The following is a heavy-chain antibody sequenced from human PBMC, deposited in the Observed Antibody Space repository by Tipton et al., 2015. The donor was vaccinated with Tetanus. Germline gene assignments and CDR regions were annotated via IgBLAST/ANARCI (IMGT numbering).Heavy chain of an antibody. CDR1: GASIKNSPYF. Sequence: LRLSCNVSGASIKNSPYFWNWIRRSPGKGLEWIGYIYYSGGTFYNPSLKSRVTMSVDTSKNQFSLNLTSVTAADTAVYYCARDQGGGRVVRLNWFDPWGQGTLVTVSS. CDR2: IYYSGGT. V-gene: IGHV4-31*02. D-gene: IGHD6-6*01. J-gene: IGHJ5*02. CDR3: ARDQGGGRVVRLNWFDP.